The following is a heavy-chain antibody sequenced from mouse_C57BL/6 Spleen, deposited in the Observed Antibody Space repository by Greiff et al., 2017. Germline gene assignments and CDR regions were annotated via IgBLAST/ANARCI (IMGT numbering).Heavy chain of an antibody. CDR3: ARGYDYDYAMDY. CDR2: TFYSGIT. V-gene: IGHV3-3*01. D-gene: IGHD2-4*01. J-gene: IGHJ4*01. CDR1: GFSINSDCY. Sequence: EVKLVESGPSLVRPSQTLSLTCTVTGFSINSDCYWIWIRQFPGNKLEYIGYTFYSGITYYNPSLESRTYITRDTSKNQFSLKLRSVTTEDTATYCCARGYDYDYAMDYWGQGTSVTVSS.